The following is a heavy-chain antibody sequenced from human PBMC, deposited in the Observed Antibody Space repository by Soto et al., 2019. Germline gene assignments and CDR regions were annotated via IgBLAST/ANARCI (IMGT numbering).Heavy chain of an antibody. CDR1: GYTFTSYD. CDR3: ARRGFSSSWGYWYFDL. CDR2: MNPNSGNT. J-gene: IGHJ2*01. V-gene: IGHV1-8*01. D-gene: IGHD6-13*01. Sequence: QVQLVQSGAEVKKPGASVRVSCKASGYTFTSYDINWMRQATGQGLEWMGWMNPNSGNTGYAQKFQGRVTMTRNTSISTVYMDLSSLRSEDTAVYYCARRGFSSSWGYWYFDLWGRGTLVTVSS.